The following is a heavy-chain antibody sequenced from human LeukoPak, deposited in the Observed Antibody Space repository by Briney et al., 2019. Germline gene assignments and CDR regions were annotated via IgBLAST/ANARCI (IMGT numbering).Heavy chain of an antibody. D-gene: IGHD3-16*01. Sequence: GASVKVSCKASGYAFTGYYMHWLRQAPGQGLEWMGWINPNSGGTNYAQKFQGWVTMTRDTSISTAYMELSRLRSDDTAVYYCARASGASAADAFDIWGPGTMVTVSS. V-gene: IGHV1-2*04. CDR1: GYAFTGYY. J-gene: IGHJ3*02. CDR2: INPNSGGT. CDR3: ARASGASAADAFDI.